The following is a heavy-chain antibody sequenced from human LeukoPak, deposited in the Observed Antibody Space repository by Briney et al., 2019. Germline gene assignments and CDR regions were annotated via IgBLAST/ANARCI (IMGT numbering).Heavy chain of an antibody. D-gene: IGHD2-8*02. V-gene: IGHV4-34*01. Sequence: SETLSLTCAVYGGSLSGYYWSWIRQPPGKGLEWIGEINHSGSTNYNPSLKSRVTISVDTCKNQFSLKLSSVTAADTAVYYCARGWGRRLGYCTGGVCYRTKPFDYWGQGTLVTVSS. J-gene: IGHJ4*02. CDR3: ARGWGRRLGYCTGGVCYRTKPFDY. CDR2: INHSGST. CDR1: GGSLSGYY.